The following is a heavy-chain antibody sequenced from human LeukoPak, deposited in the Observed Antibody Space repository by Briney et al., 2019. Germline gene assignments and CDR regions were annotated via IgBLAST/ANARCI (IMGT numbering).Heavy chain of an antibody. CDR2: INPNSGGT. Sequence: ASVKVSCKASGYTFTSYGISWVRQAPGQGLEWMGWINPNSGGTNYAQKFQGRVTMTRDTSISTAYMELSRLRSDDTAVYYCARGVVRGSQVSNYWGQGTLVTVSS. D-gene: IGHD3-10*01. CDR1: GYTFTSYG. J-gene: IGHJ4*02. CDR3: ARGVVRGSQVSNY. V-gene: IGHV1-2*02.